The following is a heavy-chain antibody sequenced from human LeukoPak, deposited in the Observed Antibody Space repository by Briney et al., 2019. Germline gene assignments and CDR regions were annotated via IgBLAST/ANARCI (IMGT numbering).Heavy chain of an antibody. Sequence: GGSPRLSCAASGFTFSSYGMHWVRQAPGKGLEWVAFIRYDGSNKYYADSVKGRFTISRDNSKNTLYLQMNSLRAEDTAVYYCAKDLSELLYYFDYWGQGTLVTVSS. D-gene: IGHD1-26*01. J-gene: IGHJ4*02. CDR2: IRYDGSNK. V-gene: IGHV3-30*02. CDR1: GFTFSSYG. CDR3: AKDLSELLYYFDY.